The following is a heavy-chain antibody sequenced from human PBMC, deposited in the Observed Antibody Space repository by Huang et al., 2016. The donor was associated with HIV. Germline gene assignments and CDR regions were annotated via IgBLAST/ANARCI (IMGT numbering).Heavy chain of an antibody. CDR3: ARDTDGGRTFDI. CDR1: GGSISSGGYY. Sequence: QVQLQESGPGLVKPSQTLSLTCTVSGGSISSGGYYWSWIRQPPGKGLEWIGYIDYRGSTYYNPSLKSRVTISVDTSKNQFSRKLSSVTAADTAVYYCARDTDGGRTFDIWGQGTMVTVSS. V-gene: IGHV4-30-4*08. CDR2: IDYRGST. D-gene: IGHD2-2*02. J-gene: IGHJ3*02.